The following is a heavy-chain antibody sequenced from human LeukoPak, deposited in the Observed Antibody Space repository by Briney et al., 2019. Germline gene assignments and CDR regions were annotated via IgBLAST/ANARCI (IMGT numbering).Heavy chain of an antibody. CDR2: ISGSGGST. V-gene: IGHV3-23*01. CDR3: AKDGDTSGYYSNFDY. J-gene: IGHJ4*02. D-gene: IGHD3-22*01. Sequence: SGGSLRLSCAASGFTFSSYAMSWVRQAPGKGLEWVSGISGSGGSTYCADSVKGRFTISRDNSKNTLFLQMNSLSAEDTAVYYCAKDGDTSGYYSNFDYWGQGTLVTVSS. CDR1: GFTFSSYA.